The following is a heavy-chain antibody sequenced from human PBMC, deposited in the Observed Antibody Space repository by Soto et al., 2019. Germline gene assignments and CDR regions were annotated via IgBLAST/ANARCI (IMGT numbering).Heavy chain of an antibody. CDR3: TRGKDIVATILDY. CDR1: GYTFTSYD. J-gene: IGHJ4*02. Sequence: GASVKVSCKASGYTFTSYDINWVRQATGQGLEWMGWMNPNSGNTGYAQKFQGRVTMTRNTSISTAYMELSSLRSEDTAVYYCTRGKDIVATILDYWGQGTLVTVSS. V-gene: IGHV1-8*01. CDR2: MNPNSGNT. D-gene: IGHD5-12*01.